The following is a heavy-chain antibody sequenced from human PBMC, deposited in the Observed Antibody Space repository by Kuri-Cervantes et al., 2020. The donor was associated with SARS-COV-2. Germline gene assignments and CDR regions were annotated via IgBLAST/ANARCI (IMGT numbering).Heavy chain of an antibody. CDR1: GFTFSSCS. V-gene: IGHV3-21*01. CDR2: ISSSSSYI. J-gene: IGHJ6*03. Sequence: GESLKISCAASGFTFSSCSMNWVRQAPGKGLEWVSSISSSSSYIYYADSVKGRFTISRDNAKNSLYLQMNSLRAEDTAVYYCARGYCSSTSCYLEYYYYYMDVWGKGTTVTVSS. D-gene: IGHD2-2*01. CDR3: ARGYCSSTSCYLEYYYYYMDV.